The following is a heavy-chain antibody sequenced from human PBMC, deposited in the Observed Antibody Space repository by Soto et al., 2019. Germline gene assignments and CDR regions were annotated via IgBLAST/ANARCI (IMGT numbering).Heavy chain of an antibody. CDR1: GYTLTSYD. Sequence: QVQLVQSGAEVKKPGASVKVSCKASGYTLTSYDINWVRQASGQGLEWMGWMNPNSGNTVYAQKFQGRVTMTRNTSIRTAYMELSSLRSEDTAVYYCAREALFRMDVWGQGTTVTVSS. CDR2: MNPNSGNT. D-gene: IGHD3-10*02. J-gene: IGHJ6*02. CDR3: AREALFRMDV. V-gene: IGHV1-8*01.